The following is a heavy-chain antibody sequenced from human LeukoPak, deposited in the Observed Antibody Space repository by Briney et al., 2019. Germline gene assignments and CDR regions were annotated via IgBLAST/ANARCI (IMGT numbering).Heavy chain of an antibody. J-gene: IGHJ4*02. CDR3: ARGPSGGSGHDY. CDR1: GGSFSGYY. D-gene: IGHD3-16*01. Sequence: SETLSLTCAVYGGSFSGYYWSWVRQPAGKGLEWIGRIHTSGTTNYNPSLRSRVTMSVDTSKNQFSLNLNSVTAADTAVYYCARGPSGGSGHDYWGQGTLVTVSS. CDR2: IHTSGTT. V-gene: IGHV4-59*10.